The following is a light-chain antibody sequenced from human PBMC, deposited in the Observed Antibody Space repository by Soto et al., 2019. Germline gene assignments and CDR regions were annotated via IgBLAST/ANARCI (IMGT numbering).Light chain of an antibody. V-gene: IGKV1-39*01. CDR1: QSISSY. CDR2: AAS. CDR3: QQSYSTPPYT. J-gene: IGKJ2*01. Sequence: DIQMTQSPSSLSASVGDRVTITCRASQSISSYLNWYQQKPGKAPKLLMYAASSLQSGVPSRFSGSGSGTDFTLTISSLQPEDFATYYCQQSYSTPPYTFDQGTKLEIK.